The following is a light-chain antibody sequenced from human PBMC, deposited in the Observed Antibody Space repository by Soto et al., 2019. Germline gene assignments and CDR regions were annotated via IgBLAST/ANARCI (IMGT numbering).Light chain of an antibody. V-gene: IGLV2-8*01. CDR1: SSDVGSYFY. CDR3: SIYAGGNSVI. J-gene: IGLJ2*01. CDR2: EVT. Sequence: QSALTQPPSASGSPGQSVTISCAGTSSDVGSYFYVSWYQQHPGKASKLMIYEVTKRSSGVPDRFSGSKSGNTASLTVSGLQVEDEADYFCSIYAGGNSVIFGGGTKLTVL.